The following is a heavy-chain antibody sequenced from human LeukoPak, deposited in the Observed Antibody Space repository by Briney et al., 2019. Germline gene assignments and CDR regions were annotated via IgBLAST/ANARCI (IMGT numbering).Heavy chain of an antibody. V-gene: IGHV4-4*07. CDR3: ARESGYYYDTSGYTFDY. CDR1: GGSISSYY. D-gene: IGHD3-22*01. Sequence: SETLSLTCTVSGGSISSYYWSWIRQSAGKGLEWIGRIYTSGSTNYNPSLKSRVSMSVVTSKNQFSLRLRSVTAADTAVYYCARESGYYYDTSGYTFDYWGQGILVTVSS. J-gene: IGHJ4*02. CDR2: IYTSGST.